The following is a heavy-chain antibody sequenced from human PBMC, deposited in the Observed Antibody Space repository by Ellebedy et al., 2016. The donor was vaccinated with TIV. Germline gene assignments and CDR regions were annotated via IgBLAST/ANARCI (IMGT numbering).Heavy chain of an antibody. CDR1: GFTFSTYA. J-gene: IGHJ1*01. CDR2: ISYDGSNK. D-gene: IGHD3-10*01. Sequence: GGSLRLSXAASGFTFSTYAMHWVRQAPGKGLEWVAVISYDGSNKYYADSVKGRFTISRDNSKNTLYLQMNSLRAEDTAVYYCAKDRVVRGVMGGFQHWGQG. V-gene: IGHV3-30-3*01. CDR3: AKDRVVRGVMGGFQH.